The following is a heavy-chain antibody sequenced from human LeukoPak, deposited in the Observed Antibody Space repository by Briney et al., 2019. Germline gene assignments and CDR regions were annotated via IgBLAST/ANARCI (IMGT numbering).Heavy chain of an antibody. D-gene: IGHD3-22*01. CDR3: AKDITSYYYDSSGSLFDY. Sequence: QTGRSLRLSCAASGFTFDDYAMHWVRQAPGKGLEWVSGISWKSGSIGYADSVKGRFTISRDNAKNSLYLQMNSLRAEDTALYYCAKDITSYYYDSSGSLFDYWGQGTLVTVSS. V-gene: IGHV3-9*01. CDR2: ISWKSGSI. CDR1: GFTFDDYA. J-gene: IGHJ4*02.